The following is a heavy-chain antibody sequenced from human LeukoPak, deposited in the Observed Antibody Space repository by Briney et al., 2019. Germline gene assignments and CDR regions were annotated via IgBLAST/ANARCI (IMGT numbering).Heavy chain of an antibody. CDR3: ARGSWDDY. CDR2: INHSGST. J-gene: IGHJ4*02. D-gene: IGHD1-26*01. Sequence: KPSETLSLTCAVYGGSFSGYYWSWIRQPPGKGLEWIGEINHSGSTNYNPSLKSRVTISVDTSKNQFSLKLSSVTAADTAVYYCARGSWDDYWGQGTLVTVSS. CDR1: GGSFSGYY. V-gene: IGHV4-34*01.